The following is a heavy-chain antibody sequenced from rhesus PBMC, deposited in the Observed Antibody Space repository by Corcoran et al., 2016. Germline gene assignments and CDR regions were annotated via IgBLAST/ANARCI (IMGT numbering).Heavy chain of an antibody. Sequence: QVQLQESGPGLVKPSETLSLTCVVSGDSLSNHWWSWIRQSPEKGLEWIGEINGNDGSTPLNFFLKSRVTISRDAAKNLFSLTLDSVTAADTAMYFCARYYRSDRSSYHYRFDVWGPGVLVTVSS. CDR2: INGNDGST. CDR3: ARYYRSDRSSYHYRFDV. J-gene: IGHJ5-1*01. V-gene: IGHV4-80*01. D-gene: IGHD2-27*01. CDR1: GDSLSNHW.